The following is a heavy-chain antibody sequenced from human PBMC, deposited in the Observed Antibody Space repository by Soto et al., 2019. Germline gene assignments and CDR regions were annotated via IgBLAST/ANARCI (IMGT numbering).Heavy chain of an antibody. Sequence: EVQLVESGGGLVQPGRSLRLSCASSGFTFDDYAMHWVRQAPGKGLEWVSGISWNSGSIGYADSVKGRFTISRDNAKNSLSLEMNSLRAEDTALYYCAKDSWGSGSYYSDYWGQGTLVTVSS. V-gene: IGHV3-9*01. CDR1: GFTFDDYA. J-gene: IGHJ4*02. D-gene: IGHD1-26*01. CDR2: ISWNSGSI. CDR3: AKDSWGSGSYYSDY.